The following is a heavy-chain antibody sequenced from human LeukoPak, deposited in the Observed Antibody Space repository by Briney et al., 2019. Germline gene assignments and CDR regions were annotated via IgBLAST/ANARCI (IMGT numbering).Heavy chain of an antibody. CDR1: GGSISSSTYY. J-gene: IGHJ1*01. V-gene: IGHV4-39*07. CDR2: INYSGST. D-gene: IGHD3-3*01. Sequence: SETLSLTCTVSGGSISSSTYYWGWIRQPPGKGLEWIGSINYSGSTYYNPSLKSRVTISVDTSKNQFSQKLRSLTAADTAVYFCARDGLGFDTSGFSRWGQGTLVTVSS. CDR3: ARDGLGFDTSGFSR.